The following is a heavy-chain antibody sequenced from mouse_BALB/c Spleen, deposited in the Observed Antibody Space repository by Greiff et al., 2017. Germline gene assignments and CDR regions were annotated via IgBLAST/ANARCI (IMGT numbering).Heavy chain of an antibody. CDR1: GYTFTSYY. V-gene: IGHV1S56*01. CDR3: ARGEKEYGNSFAY. CDR2: IYPGNVNT. D-gene: IGHD2-10*02. J-gene: IGHJ3*01. Sequence: VQLQESGPELVKPGASVRISCKASGYTFTSYYIHWVKQRPGQGLEWIGWIYPGNVNTKYNEKFKGKATLTADKSSSTAYMQLSSLTSEDSAVYFCARGEKEYGNSFAYWGQGTLVTVSA.